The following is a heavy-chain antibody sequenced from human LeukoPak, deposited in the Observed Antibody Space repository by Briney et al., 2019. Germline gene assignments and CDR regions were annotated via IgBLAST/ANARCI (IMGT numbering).Heavy chain of an antibody. CDR1: GGSISSSSYY. CDR3: ARDSPVDY. CDR2: IYYSGST. Sequence: SETLSLTCTVSGGSISSSSYYWGWIRQPPGKGLEWIGSIYYSGSTYYNPSLKSRVTMSVDTSKNQFSLKLSSVTAADTAVYYCARDSPVDYWGQGTLVTVSS. J-gene: IGHJ4*02. V-gene: IGHV4-39*07.